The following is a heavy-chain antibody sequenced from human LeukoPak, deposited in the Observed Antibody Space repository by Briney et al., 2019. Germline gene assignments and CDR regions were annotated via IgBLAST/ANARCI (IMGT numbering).Heavy chain of an antibody. D-gene: IGHD6-13*01. CDR3: AKDHDSSSSRSFDY. Sequence: RGSLRLSCAASGFTFSSYAMSWVRQAPGKGLEWVSAISGSGGSTYYADSVKGRFTISRDNSKNTLYLQMNSLRAEDTAVYYCAKDHDSSSSRSFDYWGQGTLVTVSS. V-gene: IGHV3-23*01. CDR2: ISGSGGST. J-gene: IGHJ4*02. CDR1: GFTFSSYA.